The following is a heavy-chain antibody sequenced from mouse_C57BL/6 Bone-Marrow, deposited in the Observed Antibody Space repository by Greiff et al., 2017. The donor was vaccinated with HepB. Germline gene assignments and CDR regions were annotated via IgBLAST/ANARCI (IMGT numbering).Heavy chain of an antibody. CDR2: IRSKSNNYAT. Sequence: EVQVVESGGGLVQPKGSLKLSCAASGFSFNTYAMNWVRQAPGKGLEWVARIRSKSNNYATYYADSVKDRFTISRDDSESMLYLQMNNLKTEDTAMYYCVRDYYGSSNWYFDVWGTGTTVTVSS. V-gene: IGHV10-1*01. CDR1: GFSFNTYA. J-gene: IGHJ1*03. D-gene: IGHD1-1*01. CDR3: VRDYYGSSNWYFDV.